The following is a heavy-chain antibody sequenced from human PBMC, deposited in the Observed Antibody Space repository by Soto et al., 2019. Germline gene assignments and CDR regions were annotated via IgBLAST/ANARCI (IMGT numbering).Heavy chain of an antibody. J-gene: IGHJ4*02. CDR1: GFTFSSYA. CDR3: AKGGSGYSYGYWVY. D-gene: IGHD5-18*01. V-gene: IGHV3-23*01. Sequence: GGSLRLSCAASGFTFSSYAMSWVRQAPGKGLEWVSAISGSGGSTYYADSVKGRFTISRDNSKNTLYLQMNSLRAEDTAVYYCAKGGSGYSYGYWVYWGQGTLVTVSS. CDR2: ISGSGGST.